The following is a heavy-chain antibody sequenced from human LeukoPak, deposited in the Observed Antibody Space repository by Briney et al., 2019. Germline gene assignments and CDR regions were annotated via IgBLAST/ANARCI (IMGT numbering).Heavy chain of an antibody. J-gene: IGHJ4*02. CDR3: ARLGGYSYGYPTH. D-gene: IGHD5-18*01. Sequence: PSETLSLTCTVSGGSISSSRYYGGWIRQPPGKGLEWIGSLYYSGSTYYNPSLKSRVTISVDTSKNQFSLKLSSVTAADTAVYYCARLGGYSYGYPTHWGQGTLVTVSS. CDR1: GGSISSSRYY. V-gene: IGHV4-39*01. CDR2: LYYSGST.